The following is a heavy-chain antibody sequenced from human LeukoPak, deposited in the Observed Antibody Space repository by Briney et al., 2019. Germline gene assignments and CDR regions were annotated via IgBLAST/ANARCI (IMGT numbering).Heavy chain of an antibody. J-gene: IGHJ4*02. Sequence: GASVKVSCKASVYTFTGYYMHWVRQAPGQGLEWMGWINPNSGGTNYAQKFQGRVTMTRDTSISTAYMELRRLRSDDTAVYYCARAPANYVYVWGSYREYYFDYWGQGTLVTVSS. V-gene: IGHV1-2*02. CDR1: VYTFTGYY. CDR3: ARAPANYVYVWGSYREYYFDY. D-gene: IGHD3-16*02. CDR2: INPNSGGT.